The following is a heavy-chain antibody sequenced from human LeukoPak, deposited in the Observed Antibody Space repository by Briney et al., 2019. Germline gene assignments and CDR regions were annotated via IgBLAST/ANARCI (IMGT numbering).Heavy chain of an antibody. D-gene: IGHD6-13*01. Sequence: SETLSLTCTVSGGSISRGTYYWGWIRQPPGKGLEWIGSIYYSGSTYYNPSLKSRVTISVDTSKNQFSLKLSSVTAADTAVYYCARGDIAAAGYQLDYRGQGTLVTVSS. J-gene: IGHJ4*02. V-gene: IGHV4-39*07. CDR3: ARGDIAAAGYQLDY. CDR1: GGSISRGTYY. CDR2: IYYSGST.